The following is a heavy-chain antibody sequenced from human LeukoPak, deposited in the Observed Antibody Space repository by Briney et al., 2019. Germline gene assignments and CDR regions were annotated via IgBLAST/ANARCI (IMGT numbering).Heavy chain of an antibody. D-gene: IGHD1-26*01. V-gene: IGHV4-4*07. CDR2: MYTSGST. CDR3: ARDGSGSSGGYFDY. CDR1: GGSISTYY. J-gene: IGHJ4*02. Sequence: SETLSLTCTVSGGSISTYYWSWIRQPAGKGLEWIGRMYTSGSTNYNPSLKSRVTMSVDTSKNQFSLKLSSVTAADTAVYYWARDGSGSSGGYFDYWGQGTLVTVSS.